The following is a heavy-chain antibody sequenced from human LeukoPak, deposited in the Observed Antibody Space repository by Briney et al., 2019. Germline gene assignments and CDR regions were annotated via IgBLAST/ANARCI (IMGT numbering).Heavy chain of an antibody. Sequence: GGSLRLSCAASGFTFSSYAMHWVRQAPGKGLEWVAVISYDGSNKYYADSVKGRFTISRDNSKNTLYLQMNSLRAEDTAVYYCAKGLLRYFDWFDYWGQGTLVTVSS. CDR3: AKGLLRYFDWFDY. V-gene: IGHV3-30-3*01. D-gene: IGHD3-9*01. CDR1: GFTFSSYA. CDR2: ISYDGSNK. J-gene: IGHJ4*02.